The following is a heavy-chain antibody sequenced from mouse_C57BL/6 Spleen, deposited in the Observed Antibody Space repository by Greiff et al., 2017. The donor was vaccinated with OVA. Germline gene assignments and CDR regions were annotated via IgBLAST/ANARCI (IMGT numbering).Heavy chain of an antibody. CDR3: ARDGGERNFDY. CDR1: GFTFSSYA. J-gene: IGHJ2*01. Sequence: DVKLVESGGGLVKPGGSLKLSCAASGFTFSSYAMSWVRQTPEKRLEWVATISDGGSYTYYPDNVKGRFTISRDNAKNNLYLQMSHLQSEDTAMYYCARDGGERNFDYWGQGTTLTVSS. V-gene: IGHV5-4*01. CDR2: ISDGGSYT.